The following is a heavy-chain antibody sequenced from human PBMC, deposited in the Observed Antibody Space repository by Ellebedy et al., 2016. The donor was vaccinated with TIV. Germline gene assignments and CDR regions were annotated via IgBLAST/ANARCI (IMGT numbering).Heavy chain of an antibody. CDR1: GGSISSSSYY. CDR2: INDSGRT. J-gene: IGHJ2*01. D-gene: IGHD6-19*01. CDR3: AALQWLAPAWYFDL. Sequence: MPSETLSLTCTVSGGSISSSSYYWGWVRQPPGKSLEWIGNINDSGRTYYNPSLKSRVTISVDTSKNQFSLNLSSVTAADTAVYYCAALQWLAPAWYFDLWGRGTLVTVSS. V-gene: IGHV4-39*01.